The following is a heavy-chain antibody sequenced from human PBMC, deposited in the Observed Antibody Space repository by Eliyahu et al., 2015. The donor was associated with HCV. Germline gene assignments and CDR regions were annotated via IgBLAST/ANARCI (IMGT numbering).Heavy chain of an antibody. Sequence: QVQLEQSGAEVKKPGSSVKVXCKASGGXFXTLSINWVRQAPGQGLXXMGRILPVFGSSNYAQKFQGRVSITADESTATAYLELNSLTSDDTAIFYCATVRASVTHRAEYFQHWGQGTLVTVS. CDR3: ATVRASVTHRAEYFQH. CDR1: GGXFXTLS. CDR2: ILPVFGSS. D-gene: IGHD5/OR15-5a*01. V-gene: IGHV1-69*01. J-gene: IGHJ1*01.